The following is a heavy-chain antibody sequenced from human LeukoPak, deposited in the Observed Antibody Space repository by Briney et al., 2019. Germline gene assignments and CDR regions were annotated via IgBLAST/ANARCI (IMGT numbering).Heavy chain of an antibody. CDR3: AKTSAGIRGGYFDY. D-gene: IGHD3-10*01. CDR2: INDSGGNT. V-gene: IGHV3-23*01. CDR1: GFTFSSYA. J-gene: IGHJ4*02. Sequence: GGSLRLSCAASGFTFSSYAMSWVRQAPGKGLEWVSLINDSGGNTYYADSVKGRFSISRDNSKNTLFLQMSSLRAEDTAVYYCAKTSAGIRGGYFDYWGQGTLVTVSS.